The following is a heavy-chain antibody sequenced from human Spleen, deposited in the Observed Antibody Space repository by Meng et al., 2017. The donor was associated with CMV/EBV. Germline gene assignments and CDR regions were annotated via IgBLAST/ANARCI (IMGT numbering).Heavy chain of an antibody. Sequence: VQLVQPGAEVKKSGSSVKVSCKASGGTFGNYAMNWLRQAPVQGREWMVGIITILGISNYAQKFQGRVTATADKSTRTAYMELSSLTSEDTAVYYCARGSGYLNPFDYWGQGTLVTVSS. CDR3: ARGSGYLNPFDY. CDR1: GGTFGNYA. J-gene: IGHJ4*02. CDR2: IITILGIS. D-gene: IGHD5-12*01. V-gene: IGHV1-69*10.